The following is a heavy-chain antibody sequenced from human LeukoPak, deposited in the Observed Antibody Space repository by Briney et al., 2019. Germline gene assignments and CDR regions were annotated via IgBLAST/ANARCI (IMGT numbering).Heavy chain of an antibody. D-gene: IGHD6-6*01. V-gene: IGHV4-34*01. Sequence: SETLSLTCTVNGGSFSDYYWTWIRQPPGKGLEWIGEIYHSGSTNYNPSLKSRVTISVDKSENQFSLKLSSVTAADTAVYYCARGGAARLHFQNWGQGTLVTVSS. J-gene: IGHJ1*01. CDR2: IYHSGST. CDR1: GGSFSDYY. CDR3: ARGGAARLHFQN.